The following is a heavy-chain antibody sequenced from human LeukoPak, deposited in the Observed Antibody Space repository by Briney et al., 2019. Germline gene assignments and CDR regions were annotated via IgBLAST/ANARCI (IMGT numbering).Heavy chain of an antibody. J-gene: IGHJ4*02. CDR1: GGTFSSYA. CDR3: ARGITFGGVPLLDY. Sequence: GSSVKVSCKASGGTFSSYAISWVRQAPGQGLEWMGGIIPIFGTANYAQKFQGRVTITADESTSTAYMELSSLRSEDTAVYYCARGITFGGVPLLDYWGQGTLVTVSS. V-gene: IGHV1-69*01. D-gene: IGHD3-16*01. CDR2: IIPIFGTA.